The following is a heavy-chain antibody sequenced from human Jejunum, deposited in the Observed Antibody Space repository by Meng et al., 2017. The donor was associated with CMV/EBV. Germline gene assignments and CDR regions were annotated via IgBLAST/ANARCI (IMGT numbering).Heavy chain of an antibody. Sequence: QGRLVQSGGEGKKPGASVKVSCKASGYTFTNYGITWVRQAPGQGLEWMGWISAYNGDTNYAQTLQGRVTMTTDTSTSTAYMELRSLRPDDTAVYYCARVEVGITSGDYWGQGTLVTVSS. CDR3: ARVEVGITSGDY. J-gene: IGHJ4*02. CDR1: GYTFTNYG. D-gene: IGHD1-26*01. CDR2: ISAYNGDT. V-gene: IGHV1-18*01.